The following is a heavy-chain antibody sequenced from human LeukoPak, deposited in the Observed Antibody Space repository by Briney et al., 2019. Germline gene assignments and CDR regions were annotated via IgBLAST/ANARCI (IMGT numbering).Heavy chain of an antibody. Sequence: ASVKVSCKASGYTFTSYFIHWVRQAPGQGLEWMGIINPSGGSTNYAQKFQGRVTMTRDTSTSTVYMELSSLRSEDTAVYFCARDGTPAFYYYMDVWGKETTVTISS. CDR1: GYTFTSYF. CDR3: ARDGTPAFYYYMDV. V-gene: IGHV1-46*01. CDR2: INPSGGST. J-gene: IGHJ6*03.